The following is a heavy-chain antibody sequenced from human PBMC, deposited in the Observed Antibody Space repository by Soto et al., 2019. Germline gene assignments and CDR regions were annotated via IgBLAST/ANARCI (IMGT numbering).Heavy chain of an antibody. J-gene: IGHJ6*02. CDR1: GFTFSRYG. D-gene: IGHD3-9*01. CDR2: ISYTGSNK. V-gene: IGHV3-30*18. CDR3: AKDPYYDILTWGMDV. Sequence: PGGSLRFSCAASGFTFSRYGMHWVRQAPGKGLEWVAVISYTGSNKYYADSVKGRFTISRDNSKNTLYVQMNSLRAEDTAIYYCAKDPYYDILTWGMDVWGQGTTVTVSS.